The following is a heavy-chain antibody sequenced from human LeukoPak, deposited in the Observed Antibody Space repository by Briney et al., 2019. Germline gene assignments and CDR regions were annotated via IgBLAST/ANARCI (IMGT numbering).Heavy chain of an antibody. J-gene: IGHJ6*02. CDR1: GFTFSAYW. CDR2: IRDDGSEE. V-gene: IGHV3-7*03. D-gene: IGHD4-17*01. Sequence: GGSLRLSCAASGFTFSAYWMSWVRQAPGRGLEWVANIRDDGSEEYYGDSVRGRFTISRDNAKNSVYLQMNSLRAEDTALYHCARDLGGTVTTHGMDVWGQGTTVTVSS. CDR3: ARDLGGTVTTHGMDV.